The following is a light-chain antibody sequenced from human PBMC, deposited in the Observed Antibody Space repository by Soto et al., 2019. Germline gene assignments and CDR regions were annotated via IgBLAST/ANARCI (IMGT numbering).Light chain of an antibody. Sequence: ETVMTQYSATLSASPGERAPLSCRASQSVNTNLAWYQQKPGQAPRLLIYDASTRATGIPASFSGSGSGTEFTLTIRSLQSEDSAVYYCQQYNSWPYTFGQGTKVDI. CDR2: DAS. CDR1: QSVNTN. J-gene: IGKJ2*01. V-gene: IGKV3-15*01. CDR3: QQYNSWPYT.